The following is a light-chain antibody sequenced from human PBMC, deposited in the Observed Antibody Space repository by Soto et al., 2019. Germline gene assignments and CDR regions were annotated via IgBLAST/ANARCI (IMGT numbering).Light chain of an antibody. CDR1: QRVIVNF. CDR3: QFYGDPSKT. CDR2: DAS. Sequence: EIVLTQSPGTLSLSQGGSATLSCSASQRVIVNFLAWYQQKPGQAPRLLIFDASTRATGIPDRFTGSGSGTDFTLTISRLEPEDFAVYYCQFYGDPSKTFGQGTKVDI. V-gene: IGKV3-20*01. J-gene: IGKJ1*01.